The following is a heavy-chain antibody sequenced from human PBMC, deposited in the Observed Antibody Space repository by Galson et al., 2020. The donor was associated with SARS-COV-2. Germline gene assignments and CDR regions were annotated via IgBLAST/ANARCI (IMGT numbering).Heavy chain of an antibody. J-gene: IGHJ4*01. V-gene: IGHV4-39*01. CDR3: ARRYGGKTHFDS. CDR1: GGSISSTSFY. Sequence: SETLPLTCTVSGGSISSTSFYWGWIRQPPGKGLEWIGNIYFSGVAHYNPSLKSRVTISVDTSQSQFSLRLNSVTAADTAVYYCARRYGGKTHFDSWGQGMLVTVSS. CDR2: IYFSGVA. D-gene: IGHD4-17*01.